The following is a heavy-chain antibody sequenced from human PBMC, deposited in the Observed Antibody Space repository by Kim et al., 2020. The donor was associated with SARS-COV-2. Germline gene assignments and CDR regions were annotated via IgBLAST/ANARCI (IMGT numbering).Heavy chain of an antibody. Sequence: QKIQGRVTMTRDTSTSTVYMELSSLRSEDTAVYYCARDVVVVPAAMGLDYWGQGTLVTVSS. CDR3: ARDVVVVPAAMGLDY. V-gene: IGHV1-46*01. D-gene: IGHD2-2*01. J-gene: IGHJ4*02.